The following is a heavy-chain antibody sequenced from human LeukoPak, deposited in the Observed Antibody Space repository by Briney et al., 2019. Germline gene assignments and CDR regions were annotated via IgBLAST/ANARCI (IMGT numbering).Heavy chain of an antibody. CDR1: GYTFSSYD. CDR3: ARVRSPAAGTRFDY. J-gene: IGHJ4*02. D-gene: IGHD6-13*01. Sequence: GASVKVSCKASGYTFSSYDFSWVRQAPGQGLEWMGWISAYNGNTNYAQKLQGRVTMTTDTSTSTAYMELRGLRSDDTAVYYCARVRSPAAGTRFDYWGQGTLVTVSS. V-gene: IGHV1-18*01. CDR2: ISAYNGNT.